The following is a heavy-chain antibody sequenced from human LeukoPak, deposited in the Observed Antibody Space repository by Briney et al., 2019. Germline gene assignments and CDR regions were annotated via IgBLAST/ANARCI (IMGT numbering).Heavy chain of an antibody. CDR2: INPNSGGT. Sequence: GASVKVSCKASGYTFTGYYMHWVRQAPGQGLEWMGWINPNSGGTNYAQKFQGRVTMTRDTSISTAYMELSRLRSDDTAVYYCARGVWSSSWYREGSWFDPWGQGTLVTVSS. D-gene: IGHD6-13*01. J-gene: IGHJ5*02. CDR3: ARGVWSSSWYREGSWFDP. V-gene: IGHV1-2*02. CDR1: GYTFTGYY.